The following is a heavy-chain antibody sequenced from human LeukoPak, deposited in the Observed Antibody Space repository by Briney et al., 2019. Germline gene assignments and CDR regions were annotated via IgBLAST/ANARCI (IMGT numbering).Heavy chain of an antibody. CDR3: ARGNIAASLFDY. CDR1: GFTFSAFT. V-gene: IGHV3-30*04. Sequence: RPGGSLRLSCAASGFTFSAFTMSWVRQAPGKGLEWVTLISYDGSKKFYSDSVKGRFTISRDNSNNILYLQMNSLRAEDTALYYCARGNIAASLFDYWGQGTLVTVSS. D-gene: IGHD6-13*01. CDR2: ISYDGSKK. J-gene: IGHJ4*02.